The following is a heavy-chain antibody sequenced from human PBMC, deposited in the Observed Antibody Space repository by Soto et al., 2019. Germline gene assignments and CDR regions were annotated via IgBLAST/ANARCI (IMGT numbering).Heavy chain of an antibody. D-gene: IGHD2-21*01. Sequence: QVQLVQSGAEVKKPGASVKVSCKASGYTFIHYYIHWVRQAPGQGLEWMAIINPNGGGTNYAQKFRGRVTVTSDTSTTTVSMELNSLGSDDTAVYFCARSLLQGDFWGQGTLVTVSS. CDR3: ARSLLQGDF. CDR2: INPNGGGT. CDR1: GYTFIHYY. V-gene: IGHV1-46*01. J-gene: IGHJ4*02.